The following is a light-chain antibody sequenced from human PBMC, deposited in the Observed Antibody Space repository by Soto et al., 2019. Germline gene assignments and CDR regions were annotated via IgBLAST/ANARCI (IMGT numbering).Light chain of an antibody. CDR3: QHRGKWPRT. V-gene: IGKV3-11*01. Sequence: EIVLTQSPATLSLSPGERGTLSCRASQSVSSYLAWYQQKPGQAPRLLIYGASNRATGIPARFSGSGSGTDFTLTISSLEPEDFSVYYCQHRGKWPRTFGQGTKLEIK. CDR2: GAS. J-gene: IGKJ2*01. CDR1: QSVSSY.